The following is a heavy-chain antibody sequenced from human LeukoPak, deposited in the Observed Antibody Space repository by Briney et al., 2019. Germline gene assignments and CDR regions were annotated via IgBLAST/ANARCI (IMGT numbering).Heavy chain of an antibody. CDR3: ARDSASSMVRGVTDY. CDR2: MNPNSGNT. CDR1: GYTFTSYD. V-gene: IGHV1-8*01. Sequence: ASVKVSCKASGYTFTSYDINWVRQAAGQGLEWMGWMNPNSGNTGYAQKFQGRVTMTRNTSISTAYMELRSLRSDDTAVYYCARDSASSMVRGVTDYWGQGTLVTVSS. D-gene: IGHD3-10*01. J-gene: IGHJ4*02.